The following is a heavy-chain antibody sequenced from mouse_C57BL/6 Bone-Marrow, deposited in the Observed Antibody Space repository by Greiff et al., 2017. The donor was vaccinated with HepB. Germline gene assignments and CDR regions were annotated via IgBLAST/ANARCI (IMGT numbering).Heavy chain of an antibody. CDR3: ARDYARGFAY. Sequence: EVKLMESGPELVKPGASVKISCKASGYSFTGYYMNWVKQSPEKSLEWIGEINPSTGGTTYNQKFKAKATLTVDKSSSTAYMQLKSLTSEDSAVYYCARDYARGFAYWGQGTLVTVSA. CDR2: INPSTGGT. V-gene: IGHV1-42*01. D-gene: IGHD1-1*01. CDR1: GYSFTGYY. J-gene: IGHJ3*01.